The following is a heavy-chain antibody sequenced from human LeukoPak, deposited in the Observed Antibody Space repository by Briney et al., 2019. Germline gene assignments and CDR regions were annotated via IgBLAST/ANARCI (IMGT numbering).Heavy chain of an antibody. CDR3: AKDIVVVTAGSNAFDI. D-gene: IGHD2-21*02. CDR2: IYSGGST. Sequence: GGSLRLSCAASGLTVSRNYMSWVRQAPGKGLESVSVIYSGGSTYYADSVRGRFTISRDNSKNTLYLQMNSLRVEDTAVYYCAKDIVVVTAGSNAFDIWGQGIMVTVSS. J-gene: IGHJ3*02. CDR1: GLTVSRNY. V-gene: IGHV3-53*01.